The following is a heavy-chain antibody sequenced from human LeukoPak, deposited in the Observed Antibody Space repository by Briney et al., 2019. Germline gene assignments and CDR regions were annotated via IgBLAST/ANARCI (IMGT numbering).Heavy chain of an antibody. J-gene: IGHJ4*02. Sequence: ASVKVSCKASGYTFTSYGISWVRQAPGQGLEWMGWISAYNGNTSYAQKLQGRVTMTTDTSTSTAYMELRSLRSDDTAVYYCARGDGDYDILTGYYTAPGYFDYWGQGTLVTVSS. CDR1: GYTFTSYG. CDR2: ISAYNGNT. V-gene: IGHV1-18*01. D-gene: IGHD3-9*01. CDR3: ARGDGDYDILTGYYTAPGYFDY.